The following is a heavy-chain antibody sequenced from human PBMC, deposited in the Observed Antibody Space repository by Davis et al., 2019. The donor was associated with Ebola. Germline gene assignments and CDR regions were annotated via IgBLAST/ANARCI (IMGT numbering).Heavy chain of an antibody. CDR3: AKRGYGDYEDDYYFDY. J-gene: IGHJ4*02. D-gene: IGHD4-17*01. CDR1: GFTFSSYA. V-gene: IGHV3-33*06. Sequence: PGGSLRLSCAASGFTFSSYAMSWVRQAPGKGLEWVAVIWYDGSNKYYADSVKGRFTISRDNSKNTLYLQMNSLRAEDTAVYYCAKRGYGDYEDDYYFDYWGQGTLVTVSS. CDR2: IWYDGSNK.